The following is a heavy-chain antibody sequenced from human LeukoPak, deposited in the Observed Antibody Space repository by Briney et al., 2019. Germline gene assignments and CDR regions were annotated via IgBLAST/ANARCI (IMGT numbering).Heavy chain of an antibody. J-gene: IGHJ4*02. V-gene: IGHV1-18*01. CDR1: GYTFTSYG. CDR2: ISAYNGNT. CDR3: ARDEILSYGSGHFDY. D-gene: IGHD3-10*01. Sequence: GASVKVSCKASGYTFTSYGISWVRQAPGQGLEWMGWISAYNGNTNYAQKLQGRVTMTTDTSTSTAYMELRSLRSDDTAVYYCARDEILSYGSGHFDYWGQGTLVTVSS.